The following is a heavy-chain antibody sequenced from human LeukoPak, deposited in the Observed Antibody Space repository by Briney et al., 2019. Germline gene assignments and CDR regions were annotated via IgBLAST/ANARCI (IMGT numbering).Heavy chain of an antibody. J-gene: IGHJ5*02. D-gene: IGHD2-15*01. CDR3: ARAAPRNYAGGSWFFDWFDP. CDR1: GYTFTPYY. V-gene: IGHV1-2*02. CDR2: INPNSGDT. Sequence: ASVKVSCKASGYTFTPYYMHWVRQAPGQGLEWVGWINPNSGDTKYARKFQGRVTMASDASISTAYMELTRLTSDDTAMYYCARAAPRNYAGGSWFFDWFDPWGQGTLVTVSS.